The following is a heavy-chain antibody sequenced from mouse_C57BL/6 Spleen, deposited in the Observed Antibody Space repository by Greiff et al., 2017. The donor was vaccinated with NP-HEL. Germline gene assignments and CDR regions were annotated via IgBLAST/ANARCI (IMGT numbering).Heavy chain of an antibody. CDR3: ARGDYGSDWYFDV. CDR1: GYTFISYW. Sequence: VQLQQPGAELVKPGASVKMSCKASGYTFISYWITWVKQRPGQGLEWIGDIYPGSGSTNYNEKFKSKATLTVDTSSSTAYMQLSSLTSEDSAVYYCARGDYGSDWYFDVWGTGTTVTVSS. CDR2: IYPGSGST. V-gene: IGHV1-55*01. J-gene: IGHJ1*03. D-gene: IGHD1-1*01.